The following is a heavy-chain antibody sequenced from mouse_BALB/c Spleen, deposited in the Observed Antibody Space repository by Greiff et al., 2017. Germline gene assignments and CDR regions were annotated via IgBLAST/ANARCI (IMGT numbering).Heavy chain of an antibody. V-gene: IGHV1-14*01. J-gene: IGHJ4*01. CDR2: IYPYNGGT. Sequence: VQLKQSGPELVKPGASVKMSCKASGYTFTSYVMHWVKQKPGQGLEWIGYIYPYNGGTGYNQKFKSKATLTVDNSSSTAYMELRSLTSEDSAVYYCAREEERAMDYWGQGTSVTVSS. CDR1: GYTFTSYV. CDR3: AREEERAMDY.